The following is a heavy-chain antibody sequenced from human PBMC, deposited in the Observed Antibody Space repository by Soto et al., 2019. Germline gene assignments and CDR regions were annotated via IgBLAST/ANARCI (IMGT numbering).Heavy chain of an antibody. CDR1: GGTFSSYT. V-gene: IGHV1-69*02. D-gene: IGHD6-13*01. Sequence: SVKVSCKASGGTFSSYTISWVRQAPGQGLEWMGRIIPILGIANYAQKFQGRVTITADKSTSTAYMELSSLRSEDTAVYYCATGEIAAAGADSDYWGQGTLVTVSS. CDR3: ATGEIAAAGADSDY. CDR2: IIPILGIA. J-gene: IGHJ4*02.